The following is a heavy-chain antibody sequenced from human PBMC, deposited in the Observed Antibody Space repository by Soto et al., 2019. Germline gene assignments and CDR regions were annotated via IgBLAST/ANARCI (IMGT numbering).Heavy chain of an antibody. CDR3: ARGQEGIVATH. J-gene: IGHJ4*02. D-gene: IGHD5-12*01. V-gene: IGHV4-34*01. CDR1: GGSLTGYY. CDR2: VKDGGST. Sequence: QVQLQQWVAGLLKPSETLSLTCTVNGGSLTGYYWSWIRQPPGKGLEWIGEVKDGGSTNYSPSLRGRVSISADTSKNHFSLRLNSVTAADTAVYFCARGQEGIVATHWDQGALVTVSS.